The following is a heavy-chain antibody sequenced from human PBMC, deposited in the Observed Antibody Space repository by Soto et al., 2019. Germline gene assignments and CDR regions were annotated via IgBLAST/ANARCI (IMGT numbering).Heavy chain of an antibody. D-gene: IGHD3-3*01. CDR2: IHYSGST. J-gene: IGHJ4*02. CDR3: ATYDFWSGYSQPPPFDY. Sequence: SETLSLTCTVSGGSISSSSYYWGWIRQPPGKGLEWIGGIHYSGSTYYNPSLKSRVTISVDTSKNQFSLKLSSVTAADTAVYYCATYDFWSGYSQPPPFDYWGQGTLVTVSS. CDR1: GGSISSSSYY. V-gene: IGHV4-39*07.